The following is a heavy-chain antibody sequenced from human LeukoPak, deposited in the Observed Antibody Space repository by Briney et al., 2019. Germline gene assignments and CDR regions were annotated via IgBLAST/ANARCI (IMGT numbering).Heavy chain of an antibody. J-gene: IGHJ4*02. D-gene: IGHD3-22*01. V-gene: IGHV3-64D*09. CDR3: ARVVSGYYDSSGYRDY. CDR1: GFTFSSYA. Sequence: GGSLRLSCSASGFTFSSYAMHWVRQAPGKGLEYVSAISSNGGTTYYADSVKGRFTISRDNSKNMLYLQMSSLRAGDTAVYYCARVVSGYYDSSGYRDYWGQGTLVTVSS. CDR2: ISSNGGTT.